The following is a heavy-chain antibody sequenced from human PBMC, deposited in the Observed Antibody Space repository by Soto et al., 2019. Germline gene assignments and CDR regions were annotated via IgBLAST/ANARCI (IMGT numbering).Heavy chain of an antibody. CDR3: ARLANIFDFDN. Sequence: GVSLKIYCQGSGYPFTNYASGGVRKMPRKGVESTGIIYPCDSETRYTPSFQCQVAIAADKSISTAYLHWSSLNDSDTAMYYCARLANIFDFDNRGYGALVTVSS. V-gene: IGHV5-51*01. D-gene: IGHD2-21*01. J-gene: IGHJ4*01. CDR1: GYPFTNYA. CDR2: IYPCDSET.